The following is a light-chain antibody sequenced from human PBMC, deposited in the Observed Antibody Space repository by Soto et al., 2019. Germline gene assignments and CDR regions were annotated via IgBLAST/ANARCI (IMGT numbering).Light chain of an antibody. CDR1: SSNIGAGYD. CDR2: DNN. J-gene: IGLJ3*02. V-gene: IGLV1-40*01. Sequence: QSVLTQPPSVSGAPGQRVTISCTGSSSNIGAGYDVHWYQQLPGTAPKLLISDNNNRPSGFPDRFSGSKSDTSASLAITGLQAEDEADYYCLSYDSSLSTGVFGGGTKVTVL. CDR3: LSYDSSLSTGV.